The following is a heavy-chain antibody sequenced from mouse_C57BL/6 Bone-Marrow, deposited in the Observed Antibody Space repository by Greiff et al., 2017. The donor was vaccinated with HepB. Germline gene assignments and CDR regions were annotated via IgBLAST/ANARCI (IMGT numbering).Heavy chain of an antibody. D-gene: IGHD4-1*01. V-gene: IGHV5-6*01. CDR2: ISSGGSYT. CDR1: GFTFSSYG. CDR3: ASRTGTLFAY. J-gene: IGHJ3*01. Sequence: VQLKESGGDLVKPGGSLKLSCAASGFTFSSYGMSWVRQTPDKRLEWVATISSGGSYTYYPDSVKGRFTISRDNAKNTLYLQMSSLKSEDTAMYYCASRTGTLFAYWGQGTLVTVSA.